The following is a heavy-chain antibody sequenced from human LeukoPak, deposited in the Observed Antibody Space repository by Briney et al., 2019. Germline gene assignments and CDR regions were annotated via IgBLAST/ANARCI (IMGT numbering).Heavy chain of an antibody. CDR3: AIVVPAAIYMDV. CDR1: VYTFTGYY. CDR2: INPNSGGT. D-gene: IGHD2-2*02. Sequence: GASVKVSCKASVYTFTGYYMHWVRQAPGQGLEWMGWINPNSGGTNYAQKFQGRVTMTRDTSISTAYMELSRLRSDDTAVYYCAIVVPAAIYMDVWGKGTTVTVSS. V-gene: IGHV1-2*02. J-gene: IGHJ6*03.